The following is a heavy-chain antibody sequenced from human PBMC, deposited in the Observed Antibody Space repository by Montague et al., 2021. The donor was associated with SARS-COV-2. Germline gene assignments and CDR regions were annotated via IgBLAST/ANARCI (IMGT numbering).Heavy chain of an antibody. V-gene: IGHV4-34*01. CDR2: INHSGST. Sequence: SETLSLTCAVYGGSRSGYYWSWIRQPPGKGLEWIGEINHSGSTNYNPSLKSRVTISLDTSKNQFSLKLSSVTAADTAVYYCARGRRRYNWRDDTSVYYGMDVWGQGTMVTVSS. J-gene: IGHJ6*02. CDR1: GGSRSGYY. D-gene: IGHD1-20*01. CDR3: ARGRRRYNWRDDTSVYYGMDV.